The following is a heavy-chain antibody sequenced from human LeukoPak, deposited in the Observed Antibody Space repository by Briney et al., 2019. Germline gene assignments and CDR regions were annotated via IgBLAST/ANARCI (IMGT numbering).Heavy chain of an antibody. CDR2: ISAYNGNT. Sequence: GASVKVSCKASGYTFTSYGISWVRQAPGQGLEWMGWISAYNGNTNYAQKLQGRVTMTTDTSTSTAYMELRSLRSDDTAVYYCARLQGYCSSTSCYGYFQHWGQGTLVTVSS. J-gene: IGHJ1*01. CDR1: GYTFTSYG. CDR3: ARLQGYCSSTSCYGYFQH. D-gene: IGHD2-2*01. V-gene: IGHV1-18*01.